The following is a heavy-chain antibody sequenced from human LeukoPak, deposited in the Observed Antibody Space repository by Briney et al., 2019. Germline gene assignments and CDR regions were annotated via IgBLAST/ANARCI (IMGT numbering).Heavy chain of an antibody. CDR1: DGSFSGYY. V-gene: IGHV3-23*01. CDR2: VSGSGDST. J-gene: IGHJ4*02. CDR3: AKYQLYGSGSYYILAY. D-gene: IGHD3-10*01. Sequence: PSETLSLTCVVSDGSFSGYYWSWVRQPPGKGLEWVSAVSGSGDSTYYADSVKGRFAISRDNSKNTLYLQMNSLRAEDTAVYYCAKYQLYGSGSYYILAYWGQGTLVTVSS.